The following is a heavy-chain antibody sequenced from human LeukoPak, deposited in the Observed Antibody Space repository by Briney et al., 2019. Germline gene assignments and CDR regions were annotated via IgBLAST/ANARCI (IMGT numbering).Heavy chain of an antibody. Sequence: PSESLSLTCTVSGGSISSGGYYWSWIRQHPGKGLEWIGYIYYSGSTYYNPSLKSRVTISVDTSKNQFSLKLSSVTAADTAVYYCARATSFGSGWYYFDYWGQGTLVTVSS. V-gene: IGHV4-31*03. CDR3: ARATSFGSGWYYFDY. CDR1: GGSISSGGYY. D-gene: IGHD6-19*01. CDR2: IYYSGST. J-gene: IGHJ4*02.